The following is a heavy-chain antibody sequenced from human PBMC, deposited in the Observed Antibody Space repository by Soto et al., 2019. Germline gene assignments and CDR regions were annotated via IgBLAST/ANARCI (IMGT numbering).Heavy chain of an antibody. D-gene: IGHD3-22*01. J-gene: IGHJ4*02. CDR3: ASSSGYYNYFDY. CDR1: GGSISSSSYY. V-gene: IGHV4-39*01. CDR2: IYYSGST. Sequence: TVSGGSISSSSYYWGWIRQPPGKGLEWIGSIYYSGSTYYNPSLKSRVTISVDTSKNQFSLKLSSVTAADTAVYYCASSSGYYNYFDYWGQGTLVTVSS.